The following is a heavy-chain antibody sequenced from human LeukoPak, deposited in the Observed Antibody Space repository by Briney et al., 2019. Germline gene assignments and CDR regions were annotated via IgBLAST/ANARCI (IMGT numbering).Heavy chain of an antibody. CDR1: GFTLSSYW. J-gene: IGHJ4*02. Sequence: GESLRLSCSASGFTLSSYWMHCVRQAPGKALVWVSRVNSDESSTTHADSVKGRFTISRDNAKNTLYLQMNSLRAEDTAVYFCVRDIYVRRDSWYDVRTFENWGQGTLVTVSS. CDR2: VNSDESST. V-gene: IGHV3-74*03. D-gene: IGHD3-3*01. CDR3: VRDIYVRRDSWYDVRTFEN.